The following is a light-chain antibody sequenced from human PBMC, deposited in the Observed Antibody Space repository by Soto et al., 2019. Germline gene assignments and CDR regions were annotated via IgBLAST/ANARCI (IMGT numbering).Light chain of an antibody. CDR1: QSVSNNY. V-gene: IGKV3-11*01. J-gene: IGKJ4*01. Sequence: EIVLTQSPGTLSLSPGERATLSCRASQSVSNNYLAWYQQKPGQAPRLLIYDASNRATGIPARFSGSGSGTDFTLTISSLEPEDFAVYYCQQRSNWPGLTFGGGTKVDIK. CDR2: DAS. CDR3: QQRSNWPGLT.